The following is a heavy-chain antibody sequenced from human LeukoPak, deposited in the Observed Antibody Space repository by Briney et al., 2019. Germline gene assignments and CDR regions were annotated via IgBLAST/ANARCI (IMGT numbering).Heavy chain of an antibody. Sequence: GGSLRLSCAASGFTFSSYGMHWVPQAPGKGLEWVAFIRYDGSNKYYADSVKGRFTISRDNSKNTLYLQMNSLRAEDTAVYYCAKALEWQQLVPKYFQHWGQGTLVTVSS. CDR1: GFTFSSYG. CDR2: IRYDGSNK. CDR3: AKALEWQQLVPKYFQH. V-gene: IGHV3-30*02. J-gene: IGHJ1*01. D-gene: IGHD6-13*01.